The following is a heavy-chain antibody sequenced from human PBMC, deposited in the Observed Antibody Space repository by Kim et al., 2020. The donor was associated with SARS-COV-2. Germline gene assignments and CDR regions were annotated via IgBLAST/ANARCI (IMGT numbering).Heavy chain of an antibody. CDR3: AREGGAVAGSVLDY. D-gene: IGHD6-19*01. CDR1: GFTFTNYY. V-gene: IGHV3-11*01. J-gene: IGHJ4*02. CDR2: ISSSGSTI. Sequence: GGSLRLSCAASGFTFTNYYMSWVRQAPGKGLEWVSYISSSGSTIYYADSVKGRFTISRDNAKNSLYLQMNSLRAEDTALYYCAREGGAVAGSVLDYWGQGTLATVSS.